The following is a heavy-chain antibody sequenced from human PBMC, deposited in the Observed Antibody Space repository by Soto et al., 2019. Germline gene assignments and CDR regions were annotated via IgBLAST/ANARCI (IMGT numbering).Heavy chain of an antibody. D-gene: IGHD1-20*01. CDR1: GGSIRNYY. Sequence: QVQLQESGPGLVKPSETLSLLCTVSGGSIRNYYWSWIRQSPGKGLEWIGYIYYSGDTRYNPSLRSRVTISVDVSNNRLTLSLTSVTAADTAIYFCARHPPRGIAGTAFDFWGQGTMVTVSS. J-gene: IGHJ3*01. V-gene: IGHV4-59*08. CDR3: ARHPPRGIAGTAFDF. CDR2: IYYSGDT.